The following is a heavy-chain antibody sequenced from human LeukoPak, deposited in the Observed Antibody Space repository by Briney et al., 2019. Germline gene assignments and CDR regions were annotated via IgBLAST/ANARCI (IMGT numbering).Heavy chain of an antibody. CDR3: ARAPRSARFDY. V-gene: IGHV4-34*01. CDR2: INHSGST. D-gene: IGHD6-6*01. CDR1: GVSFSGYY. Sequence: SETLSLTCAVYGVSFSGYYWSWIRQPPGKGLEWIGEINHSGSTNYNPSLKGRVTISVDTSKNQFSLKLSSVTAADTAVYYCARAPRSARFDYWGQGTLVTVSS. J-gene: IGHJ4*02.